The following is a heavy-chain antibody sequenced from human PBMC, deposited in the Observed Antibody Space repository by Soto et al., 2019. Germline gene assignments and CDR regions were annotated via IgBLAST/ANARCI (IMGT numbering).Heavy chain of an antibody. J-gene: IGHJ4*02. V-gene: IGHV4-30-4*01. CDR3: ARVNYGDYVNLDY. D-gene: IGHD4-17*01. CDR1: GGSISSGDYY. Sequence: TSETLSLTCTVSGGSISSGDYYWSWIRQPPGKGLEWIGYIYYSGSTYYNPSLKSRVTISVDTSKNQFSLKLSSVTAADTAVYYCARVNYGDYVNLDYWGQGTLVTVSS. CDR2: IYYSGST.